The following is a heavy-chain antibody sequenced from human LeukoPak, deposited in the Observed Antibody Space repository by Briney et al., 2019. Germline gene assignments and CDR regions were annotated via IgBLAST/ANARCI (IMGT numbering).Heavy chain of an antibody. D-gene: IGHD3-16*01. CDR1: GYTFTGYY. CDR2: INPNSGGT. CDR3: AREPSSHYGEFDY. J-gene: IGHJ4*02. V-gene: IGHV1-2*02. Sequence: ASVKVSCKASGYTFTGYYMHWVRQAPGQGLEWMGWINPNSGGTNYAQKFQGRVTMTRDTSISTAYMELSRLRSDDTAVYYCAREPSSHYGEFDYWGQGTLVTVSS.